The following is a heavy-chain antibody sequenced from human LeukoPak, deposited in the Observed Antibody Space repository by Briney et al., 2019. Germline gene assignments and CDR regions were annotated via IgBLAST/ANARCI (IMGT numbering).Heavy chain of an antibody. Sequence: SETLSLTCTVSGGSISSSSYYWGWLRQPPGTGLEWFGNINYGGSGCTYYNPSLKSRVTISVDTSRSQFSLKLNSVTAADTAVYYCARLPTGYPNWFDPWGQGTLVTVSS. CDR2: INYGGSGCT. CDR1: GGSISSSSYY. D-gene: IGHD3-9*01. CDR3: ARLPTGYPNWFDP. V-gene: IGHV4-39*01. J-gene: IGHJ5*02.